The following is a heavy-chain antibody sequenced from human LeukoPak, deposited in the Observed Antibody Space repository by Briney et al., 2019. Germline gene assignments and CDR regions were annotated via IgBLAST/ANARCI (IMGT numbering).Heavy chain of an antibody. CDR3: ATQNFDY. V-gene: IGHV3-23*01. J-gene: IGHJ4*02. CDR2: ISDSGGST. CDR1: GYTFRSYD. Sequence: PGGSLRLSCAASGYTFRSYDMSGVRQAPGQGLVWVSTISDSGGSTYYADSVKGRFTLSRDNSKSTLSLQMNSLRADDTAVYYCATQNFDYWGQGTLVTVSS.